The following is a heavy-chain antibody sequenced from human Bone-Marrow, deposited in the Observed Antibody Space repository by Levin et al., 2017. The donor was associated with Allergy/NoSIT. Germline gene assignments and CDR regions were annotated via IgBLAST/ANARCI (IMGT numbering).Heavy chain of an antibody. CDR2: IYYTEKT. D-gene: IGHD2-2*03. J-gene: IGHJ4*02. Sequence: ESLKISCTVSRGSMSFRRSSYYWGWIRQPPGKGLEWIASIYYTEKTYYNPSLERRVTISLDTPNNQFSLELRSVTAADTAVYYCARQYFSSGYCTSNNCHGTYFDSWGQGTLVTVSA. V-gene: IGHV4-39*01. CDR1: RGSMSFRRSSYY. CDR3: ARQYFSSGYCTSNNCHGTYFDS.